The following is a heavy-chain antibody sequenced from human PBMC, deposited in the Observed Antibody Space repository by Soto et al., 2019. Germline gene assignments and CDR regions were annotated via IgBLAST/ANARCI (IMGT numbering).Heavy chain of an antibody. CDR3: ARGGSLYDYIWGSYRLGPNDAFDI. CDR1: GGSFSGYY. J-gene: IGHJ3*02. V-gene: IGHV4-34*01. D-gene: IGHD3-16*02. Sequence: QVQLQQWGAGLLKPSETLSLTCAVYGGSFSGYYWSWIRQPPGKGLEWIGEINHSGSTNYNPSLKSRVTLSVDTSKNQFSLKLSSVTAADTAVYYCARGGSLYDYIWGSYRLGPNDAFDIWGQGTMVTVSS. CDR2: INHSGST.